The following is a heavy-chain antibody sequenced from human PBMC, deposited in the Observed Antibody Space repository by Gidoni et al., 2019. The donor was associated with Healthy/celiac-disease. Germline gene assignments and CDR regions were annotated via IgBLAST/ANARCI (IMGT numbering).Heavy chain of an antibody. J-gene: IGHJ4*02. CDR2: IWYDGSNK. CDR3: ARGVGIGVVTTTLSY. CDR1: GFTFSSYG. V-gene: IGHV3-33*01. D-gene: IGHD3-3*01. Sequence: QVQLVESGGGVVQPGRSLGLPCSASGFTFSSYGMHWVRQAPGKGLEWVAVIWYDGSNKYYADSVKGRFTISRDNSKNTLYLQMNSLRAEDTAVYYCARGVGIGVVTTTLSYWGQGTLVTVSS.